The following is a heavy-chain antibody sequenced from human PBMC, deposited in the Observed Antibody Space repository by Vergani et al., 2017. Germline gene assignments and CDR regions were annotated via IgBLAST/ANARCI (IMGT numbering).Heavy chain of an antibody. Sequence: QLQLQESGSGLVKPSQTLSLTCAVSGGSISSGGYSWSWIRQPPGKGLEWIGYIYHSGSTYYNPSLKSRVTISVDRSKNQFSLKLSSVTAADTAVYYCARATTEMEWAYPSSFDLWGRGTLVTVSS. V-gene: IGHV4-30-2*01. J-gene: IGHJ2*01. CDR1: GGSISSGGYS. CDR3: ARATTEMEWAYPSSFDL. CDR2: IYHSGST. D-gene: IGHD3-3*01.